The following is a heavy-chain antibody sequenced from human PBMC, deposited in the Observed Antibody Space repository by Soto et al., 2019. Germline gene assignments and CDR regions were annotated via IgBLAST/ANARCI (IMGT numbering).Heavy chain of an antibody. Sequence: QVQLVQSGAEVKKPGASVKVSCKASGYTFTSYGISWVRQAPGQGLEWMGWISAYNGNTNYAQKLQGRVTMTTDTSTSRAYRELMSLRPEDPPVYYGARANPTLGYWGQGNLVTSSS. CDR2: ISAYNGNT. J-gene: IGHJ4*02. CDR1: GYTFTSYG. CDR3: ARANPTLGY. V-gene: IGHV1-18*01.